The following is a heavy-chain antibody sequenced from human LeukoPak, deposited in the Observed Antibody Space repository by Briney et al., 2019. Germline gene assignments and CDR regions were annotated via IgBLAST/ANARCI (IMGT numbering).Heavy chain of an antibody. CDR1: GGSLSSYY. V-gene: IGHV4-4*07. Sequence: PSETLSLTCTVSGGSLSSYYWSWIRQPAGKGLEWIGRIYTSGSTNYNPSLKSRVTMSVDTSKNQFSLKLSSVTAADTAVYYCARYARPQWELLPYNWFDPWGQGTLVTVSS. CDR3: ARYARPQWELLPYNWFDP. CDR2: IYTSGST. D-gene: IGHD1-26*01. J-gene: IGHJ5*02.